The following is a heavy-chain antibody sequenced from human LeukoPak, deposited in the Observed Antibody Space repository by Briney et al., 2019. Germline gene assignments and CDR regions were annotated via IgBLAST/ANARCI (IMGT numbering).Heavy chain of an antibody. V-gene: IGHV6-1*01. CDR2: TYYRSKWYN. CDR1: GDSVSSNSVT. D-gene: IGHD6-13*01. Sequence: SQTLSLTCAISGDSVSSNSVTWNWIRQSPSRGLEWLGRTYYRSKWYNDSAVSVKSRITINPDTSKNQFSLQLSSVTPEDTAVYYCARDWQWQQLDGDAFDIWGQGTMVTVSS. CDR3: ARDWQWQQLDGDAFDI. J-gene: IGHJ3*02.